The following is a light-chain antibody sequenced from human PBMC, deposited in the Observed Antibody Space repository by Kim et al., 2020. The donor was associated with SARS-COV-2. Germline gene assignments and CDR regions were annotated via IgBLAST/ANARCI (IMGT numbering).Light chain of an antibody. V-gene: IGLV4-69*01. CDR3: QTWGTGIVL. CDR1: SGHSSYA. CDR2: LNSDGSH. J-gene: IGLJ2*01. Sequence: ASVQLTCTLSSGHSSYAIAWHQQQPEKGPRYLMKLNSDGSHSKGDGIPDRFSGSSSGAERYLTISSLQSEDEADYYCQTWGTGIVLFGGGTQLTVL.